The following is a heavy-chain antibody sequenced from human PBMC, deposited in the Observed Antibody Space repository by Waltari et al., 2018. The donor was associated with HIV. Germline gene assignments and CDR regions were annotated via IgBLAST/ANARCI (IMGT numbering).Heavy chain of an antibody. Sequence: QVHLQQSGAGLLKPSETLSLPCTVPGRSFLGYYWSWIRQPPGQGLEWIGEVNHSGNINYNPSLKSRLIISVDTSKRQFSLRLKSVTAADTAVYYCSREGYGGNPANNFDFWGQGTLVSVSS. CDR1: GRSFLGYY. V-gene: IGHV4-34*01. D-gene: IGHD2-15*01. J-gene: IGHJ4*02. CDR3: SREGYGGNPANNFDF. CDR2: VNHSGNI.